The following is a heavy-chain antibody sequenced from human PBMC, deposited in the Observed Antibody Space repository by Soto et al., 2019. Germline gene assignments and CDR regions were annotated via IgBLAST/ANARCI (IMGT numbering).Heavy chain of an antibody. CDR2: INPSGDSR. CDR3: ARDNSQNYGTPAASSWLQP. D-gene: IGHD2-15*01. J-gene: IGHJ5*02. CDR1: GFSFSDYF. V-gene: IGHV1-46*01. Sequence: ASVKISCKASGFSFSDYFMHWVRQAPGQGLEWMGIINPSGDSRNYAQKFQGRVTITRDTSTRTVYMDLSRLRYEDTAVYYCARDNSQNYGTPAASSWLQPWGEGTQVTVSS.